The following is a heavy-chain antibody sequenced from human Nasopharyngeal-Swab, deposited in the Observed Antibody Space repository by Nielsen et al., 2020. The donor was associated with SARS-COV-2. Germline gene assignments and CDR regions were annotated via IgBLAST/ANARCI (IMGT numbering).Heavy chain of an antibody. V-gene: IGHV1-18*01. D-gene: IGHD6-19*01. CDR1: GYTFTSYG. CDR2: ISAYNGNT. Sequence: ASVKVSCKASGYTFTSYGISWVRQAPGQGLEWMGWISAYNGNTNYAQKLQGRVTMTRDTSTSTVYMELSSLRSEDTAVYYCARDRDSSGWFDYWGQGTLVTVSS. CDR3: ARDRDSSGWFDY. J-gene: IGHJ4*02.